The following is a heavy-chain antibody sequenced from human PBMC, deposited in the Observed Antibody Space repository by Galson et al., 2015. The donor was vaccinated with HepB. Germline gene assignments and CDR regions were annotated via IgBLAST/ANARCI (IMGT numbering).Heavy chain of an antibody. CDR2: INPNSGET. J-gene: IGHJ6*02. D-gene: IGHD6-19*01. CDR3: ARSKAVVGRPSGYYGLDV. Sequence: SVKVSCKASGYTFTGYYMHWIRQAPGQGLEWMGWINPNSGETNYAQKTQGRVTMTRDTSISTANMDLRRLRSDDTAVYYCARSKAVVGRPSGYYGLDVWGQGTTVTVSS. CDR1: GYTFTGYY. V-gene: IGHV1-2*02.